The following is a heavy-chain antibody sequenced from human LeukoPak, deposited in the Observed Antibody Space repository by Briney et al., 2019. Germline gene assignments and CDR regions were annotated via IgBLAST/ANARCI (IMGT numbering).Heavy chain of an antibody. Sequence: GGSLRLSCGASGFTFSSYAMHWVRQAPGKGLEGGAFISYDGSNKYYADSVKGRFTISRDNSKNTLYLQMNSLRAEDTAVYYCARVVPEGWLFHYWGQGHLVPVPS. CDR1: GFTFSSYA. D-gene: IGHD3-22*01. CDR3: ARVVPEGWLFHY. CDR2: ISYDGSNK. J-gene: IGHJ4*02. V-gene: IGHV3-30*04.